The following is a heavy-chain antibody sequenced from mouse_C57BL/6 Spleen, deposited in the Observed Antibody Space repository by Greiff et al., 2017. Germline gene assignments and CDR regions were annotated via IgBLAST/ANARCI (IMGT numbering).Heavy chain of an antibody. D-gene: IGHD1-1*01. CDR3: ARDRDYGSSYDYAY. CDR2: IYTSDSET. J-gene: IGHJ3*01. Sequence: VQLQQPGAELVRPGSSVKMSCQASGYTFTRYWMDWVKQRPGQGLEWIGNIYTSDSETHYNQKFKDPATLTVDKYSSTAYMQLSSLSSEDSAVYYGARDRDYGSSYDYAYWGQGTLVTVSA. CDR1: GYTFTRYW. V-gene: IGHV1-61*01.